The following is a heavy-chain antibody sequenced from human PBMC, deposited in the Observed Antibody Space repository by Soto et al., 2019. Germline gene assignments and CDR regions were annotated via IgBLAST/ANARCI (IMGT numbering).Heavy chain of an antibody. V-gene: IGHV1-46*01. D-gene: IGHD5-18*01. CDR1: GYTFTSYY. CDR3: ARVLGYSYGFDHYYYGMDV. J-gene: IGHJ6*02. Sequence: ASVKVSCKASGYTFTSYYMHWVRQAPGQGLEWMGIINPSGGSTSYAQKFQGRVTMTRDTSTSTVYMELSSLRSEDTAVYYCARVLGYSYGFDHYYYGMDVWGQGTTVTVSS. CDR2: INPSGGST.